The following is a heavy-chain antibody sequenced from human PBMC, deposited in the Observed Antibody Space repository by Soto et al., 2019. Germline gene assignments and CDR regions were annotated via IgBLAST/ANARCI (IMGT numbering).Heavy chain of an antibody. J-gene: IGHJ4*02. D-gene: IGHD3-22*01. CDR1: GYTFTSYY. V-gene: IGHV1-46*01. CDR3: ARNDNSGLDY. CDR2: INPSGGST. Sequence: QVQLVQSGAEVKKPGASVKVSCKASGYTFTSYYMHWVRQAHGQGLEWMGFINPSGGSTSYGQKFQDRVTMTRDTSTSTVYMELSSLRSEDTAVYYCARNDNSGLDYWGQGTLVTVSS.